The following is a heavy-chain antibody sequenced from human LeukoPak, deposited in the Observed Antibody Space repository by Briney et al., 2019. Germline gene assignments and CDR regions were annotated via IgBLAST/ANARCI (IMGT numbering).Heavy chain of an antibody. V-gene: IGHV1-69*04. CDR3: ARVPQGSSWPYYFDY. Sequence: GSSVKVSCKASGGTFSTYAISWVRQAPGQGLERVGRIVPILGTANYAQNFQGRVTITADRSTTTAYMELSSLRSEDTAVYYCARVPQGSSWPYYFDYWGQGTLVTASS. CDR1: GGTFSTYA. J-gene: IGHJ4*02. CDR2: IVPILGTA. D-gene: IGHD6-13*01.